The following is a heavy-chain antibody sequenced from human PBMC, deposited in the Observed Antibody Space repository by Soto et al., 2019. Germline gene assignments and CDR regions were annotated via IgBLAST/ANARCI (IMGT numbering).Heavy chain of an antibody. V-gene: IGHV3-9*01. J-gene: IGHJ5*02. D-gene: IGHD6-6*01. CDR3: AKESSSSSFGLHWWFDP. Sequence: EVQLVESGGGLVQPGRSLRLSCAASGFTFDDYAMHWVRQAPGKGLEWVSGFSWNSGSIGYADSVKGRFTISRDNAKNSLYLQMNSLRAEDTALYYCAKESSSSSFGLHWWFDPWGQGTLVTVSS. CDR2: FSWNSGSI. CDR1: GFTFDDYA.